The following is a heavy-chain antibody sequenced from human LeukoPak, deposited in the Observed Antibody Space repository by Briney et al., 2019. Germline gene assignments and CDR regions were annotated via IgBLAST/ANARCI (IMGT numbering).Heavy chain of an antibody. CDR3: ARSISTDYYYYYMDV. J-gene: IGHJ6*03. CDR1: GGTFSSYA. V-gene: IGHV1-69*13. CDR2: IIPIFGTA. Sequence: SVKVSCKASGGTFSSYAISWVRQAPGQGLEWMGGIIPIFGTANYAQKFQGRVTITADESTSTAYMELSSLRSEDTAVYYCARSISTDYYYYYMDVWGKGTTVTISS.